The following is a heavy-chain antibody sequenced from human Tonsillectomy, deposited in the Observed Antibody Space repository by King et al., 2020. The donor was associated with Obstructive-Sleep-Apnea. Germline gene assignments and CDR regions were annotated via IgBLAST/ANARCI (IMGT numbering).Heavy chain of an antibody. CDR3: SWVHRSSSGPTGYYYYLDV. D-gene: IGHD1-14*01. Sequence: EVQLVESGGGLVKPGGSLRLSCAASGFDFNYAWMSWVRQAPGKGLEWVGRIKSKAGGETTEYTGSVKGRFTISRDDSKNTVYLQMNSLITEDTGVYFCSWVHRSSSGPTGYYYYLDVWGQGTTVTVSS. CDR1: GFDFNYAW. CDR2: IKSKAGGETT. V-gene: IGHV3-15*01. J-gene: IGHJ6*02.